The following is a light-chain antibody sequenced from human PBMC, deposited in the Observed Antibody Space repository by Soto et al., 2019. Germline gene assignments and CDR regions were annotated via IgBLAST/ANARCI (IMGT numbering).Light chain of an antibody. J-gene: IGLJ1*01. V-gene: IGLV2-14*01. CDR3: SSYTSSSPYV. CDR2: EVS. CDR1: SSDVGGYNY. Sequence: ALTQPASVSGSPGQSITISCTGTSSDVGGYNYVSWYQQHPGKAPKLMIYEVSNRPSGVSNRFSGSKSGNTASLTISGLQAEDEADYYCSSYTSSSPYVFGTGTKVTVL.